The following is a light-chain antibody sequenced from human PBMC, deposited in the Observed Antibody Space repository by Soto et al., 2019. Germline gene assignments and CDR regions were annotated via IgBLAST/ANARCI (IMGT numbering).Light chain of an antibody. J-gene: IGLJ1*01. V-gene: IGLV2-14*01. CDR3: SSYTSSSPYV. CDR2: EVS. CDR1: SSDVGGYNY. Sequence: ALTQPASVSGSPGQSITISCTGTSSDVGGYNYVSWYQQHPGKAPKLMIYEVSNRPSGVSNRFSGSKSGNTASLTISGLQAEDEADYYCSSYTSSSPYVFGTGTKVTVL.